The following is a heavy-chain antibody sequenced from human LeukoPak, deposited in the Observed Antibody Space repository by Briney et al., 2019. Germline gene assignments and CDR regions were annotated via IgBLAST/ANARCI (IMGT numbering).Heavy chain of an antibody. J-gene: IGHJ4*02. CDR3: AKDPSGSGSFDY. CDR2: ISGSGGST. D-gene: IGHD3-10*01. CDR1: GFTFSSYA. Sequence: GGSLRLSCAASGFTFSSYAMSWVRQAPGKGLDWVSAISGSGGSTYYADSVKGRFTISRDNSKNTLYLQMDSLRAEDTAVYYCAKDPSGSGSFDYWGQGTLVTVSS. V-gene: IGHV3-23*01.